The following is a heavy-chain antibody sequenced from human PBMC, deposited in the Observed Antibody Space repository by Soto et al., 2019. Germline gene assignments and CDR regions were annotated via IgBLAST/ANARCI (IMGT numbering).Heavy chain of an antibody. Sequence: PSETLSLTCAISGDSVSSNSAAWNWIRQSPSRGLEWLGRTYYRSKWYNDYAVSVKSRITINPDTSKNQFSLQLNSVTPEDTAVYSCARSVTMIVVVLNWFDPWGQGTRVTVS. CDR2: TYYRSKWYN. CDR1: GDSVSSNSAA. D-gene: IGHD3-22*01. V-gene: IGHV6-1*01. J-gene: IGHJ5*02. CDR3: ARSVTMIVVVLNWFDP.